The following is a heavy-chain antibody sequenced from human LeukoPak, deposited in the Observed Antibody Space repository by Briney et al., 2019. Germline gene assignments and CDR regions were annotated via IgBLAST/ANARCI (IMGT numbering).Heavy chain of an antibody. Sequence: GGSLRLSCAASGFTFSSYAMSWIRQAPGKGLEWVANIKSDGSEKYYVDSVRGQFTISRDNAKNSLFLQMTSLRAEDSAVYYCARDNWKAFDYWGQGTLVTVSS. J-gene: IGHJ4*02. CDR1: GFTFSSYA. V-gene: IGHV3-7*01. CDR3: ARDNWKAFDY. CDR2: IKSDGSEK. D-gene: IGHD1-20*01.